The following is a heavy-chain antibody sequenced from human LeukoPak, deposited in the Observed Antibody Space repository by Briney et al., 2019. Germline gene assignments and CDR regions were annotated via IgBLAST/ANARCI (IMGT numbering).Heavy chain of an antibody. V-gene: IGHV3-21*01. CDR2: ISSSGTYT. Sequence: GGSLRLSCAASGFTFNTYSMNWVRQAPGKGLEWVSSISSSGTYTYYADSVKGRFTISRDNAKNSLYLQMNSLRAEDTAVYYCARDQGYDTRGYYYPYHFDCWGQGTLVTVSS. J-gene: IGHJ4*02. D-gene: IGHD3-22*01. CDR3: ARDQGYDTRGYYYPYHFDC. CDR1: GFTFNTYS.